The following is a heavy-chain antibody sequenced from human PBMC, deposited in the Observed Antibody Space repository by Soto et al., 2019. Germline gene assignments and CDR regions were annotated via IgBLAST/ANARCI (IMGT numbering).Heavy chain of an antibody. CDR1: GYTFTTYA. CDR3: VRESVHYYDSSGYPNC. V-gene: IGHV1-3*04. Sequence: ASVKVSCKASGYTFTTYAIHWVRQAPGQRLEWMGWINTGNGNTEYSQQFQGGVTITRDTSTSTVYMELSSLRSEDTAVYYCVRESVHYYDSSGYPNCWGQGTLVTGSS. D-gene: IGHD3-22*01. J-gene: IGHJ4*02. CDR2: INTGNGNT.